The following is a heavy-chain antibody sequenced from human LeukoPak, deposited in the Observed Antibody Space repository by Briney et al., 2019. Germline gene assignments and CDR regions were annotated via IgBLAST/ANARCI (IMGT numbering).Heavy chain of an antibody. J-gene: IGHJ4*02. CDR2: INPRDANT. CDR1: GYXFISYH. Sequence: ASVKVSCKTSGYXFISYHMRWVRQAPGQGLEWMGMINPRDANTYYAQKFQGRVTMTRDTATSTVYMELSSLRSEDTAMYYCSRELSGGYLDFWGQGSLVTVSS. D-gene: IGHD2-15*01. CDR3: SRELSGGYLDF. V-gene: IGHV1-46*01.